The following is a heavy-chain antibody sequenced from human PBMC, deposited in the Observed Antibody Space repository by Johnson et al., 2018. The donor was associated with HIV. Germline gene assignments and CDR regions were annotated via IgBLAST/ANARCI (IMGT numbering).Heavy chain of an antibody. D-gene: IGHD3-22*01. J-gene: IGHJ3*02. CDR2: IRYDGSNK. CDR1: GFTFSSYG. V-gene: IGHV3-30*02. Sequence: QVQLVESGGGVVQPGGSLRLSCVASGFTFSSYGMHWVRQAPGKGLEWVAFIRYDGSNKYYADSVKGRFTISRDNSKNTLYLQMNSLRAEDTAVYYCATSLYYYDSSGLSFDAFDIWGQGTLVTVSS. CDR3: ATSLYYYDSSGLSFDAFDI.